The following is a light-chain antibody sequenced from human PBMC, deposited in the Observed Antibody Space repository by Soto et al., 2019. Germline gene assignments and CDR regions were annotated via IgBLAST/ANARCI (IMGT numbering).Light chain of an antibody. Sequence: DIQMTQSPSSLSASVGDRVTITCRASQSITTYLNWYQQKPGKAPKLLIYAASYLQSGVPSRFSGSGSGTDFTLTISSLQPEDFVAYFCQQSFNTPRTFGQGTRVEIK. V-gene: IGKV1-39*01. CDR1: QSITTY. CDR3: QQSFNTPRT. CDR2: AAS. J-gene: IGKJ1*01.